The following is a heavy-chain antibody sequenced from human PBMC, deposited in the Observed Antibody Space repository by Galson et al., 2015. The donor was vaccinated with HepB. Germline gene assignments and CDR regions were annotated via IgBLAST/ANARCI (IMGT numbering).Heavy chain of an antibody. D-gene: IGHD3-3*01. CDR2: IIPIFGTA. V-gene: IGHV1-69*13. J-gene: IGHJ5*02. CDR3: ADWTSGNKTYYDFWSGGAWFDP. CDR1: GGTFSSYA. Sequence: SVKVSCKASGGTFSSYAISWVRQAPGQGLEWMGGIIPIFGTANYAQKFQGRVTITADESTSTAYMELSSLRSEDTAVYYCADWTSGNKTYYDFWSGGAWFDPWGQGSLVTVSS.